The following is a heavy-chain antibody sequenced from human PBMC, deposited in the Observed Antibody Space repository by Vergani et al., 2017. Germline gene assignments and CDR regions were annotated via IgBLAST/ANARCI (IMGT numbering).Heavy chain of an antibody. J-gene: IGHJ6*02. V-gene: IGHV1-69*04. CDR2: IIPILGIA. Sequence: QFQLVQSGAEVKKPGSSVKVSCKASGGTCSIYAISWVRQAPGQGLEWMGRIIPILGIANYAKKFQGRVTITCDKSTSTAYMELRSLRSEDTAVSYCARYNMTIFGVADYYYYGMDVWGQGTTVTVSS. CDR1: GGTCSIYA. D-gene: IGHD3-3*01. CDR3: ARYNMTIFGVADYYYYGMDV.